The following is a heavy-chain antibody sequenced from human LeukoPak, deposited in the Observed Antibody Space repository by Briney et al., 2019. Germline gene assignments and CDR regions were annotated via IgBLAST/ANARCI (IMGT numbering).Heavy chain of an antibody. CDR2: ISGSGGST. CDR1: GFTFSSYW. D-gene: IGHD4-23*01. V-gene: IGHV3-23*01. CDR3: AKDRWRVGWFDP. J-gene: IGHJ5*02. Sequence: GGSLRLSCAASGFTFSSYWMSWVRQAPGKGLEWVSAISGSGGSTYYADSVKGRFTISRDNSKNTLYLQMNSLRAEDTAVYYCAKDRWRVGWFDPWGQGTLVTVSS.